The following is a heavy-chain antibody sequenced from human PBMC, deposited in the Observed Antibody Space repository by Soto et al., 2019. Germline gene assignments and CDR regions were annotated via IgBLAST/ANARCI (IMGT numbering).Heavy chain of an antibody. CDR1: GFAFRSYA. Sequence: DVQLSESGGDLVQPGGSVRLSCAASGFAFRSYAMTWVRQAPGKGLEWVSLISGSADSTHYSDSVKGRFTISRDNSNSAVYLQMDSLRTKDTAIYYCTKVSGFWNGHFDYWGQGALVTVSS. V-gene: IGHV3-23*01. J-gene: IGHJ4*02. D-gene: IGHD3-3*01. CDR2: ISGSADST. CDR3: TKVSGFWNGHFDY.